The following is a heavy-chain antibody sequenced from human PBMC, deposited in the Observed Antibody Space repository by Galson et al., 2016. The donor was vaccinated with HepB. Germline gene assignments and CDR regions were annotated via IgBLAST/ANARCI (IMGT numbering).Heavy chain of an antibody. D-gene: IGHD3-10*01. CDR1: GFTFSSYT. CDR3: ARVLFGSGSYWCLDV. V-gene: IGHV3-48*02. CDR2: ISSNSGTT. Sequence: SLRLSCAASGFTFSSYTMNWVRQAPGKGLEWVSYISSNSGTTYYADSVKGRFTVSRDNAKSSLCLQMNSLRDEDTAVYFCARVLFGSGSYWCLDVWGQGTTVTVSS. J-gene: IGHJ6*02.